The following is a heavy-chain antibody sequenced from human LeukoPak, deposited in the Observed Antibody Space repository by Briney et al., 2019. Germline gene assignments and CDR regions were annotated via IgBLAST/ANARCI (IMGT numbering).Heavy chain of an antibody. CDR2: IYSGGST. CDR1: GFTVSTNY. CDR3: ARGLRYSSGWAIFDY. D-gene: IGHD6-19*01. V-gene: IGHV3-66*01. J-gene: IGHJ4*02. Sequence: PGGSLRLSCAASGFTVSTNYMSWVRQAPGKGLEWVSVIYSGGSTYYADSVKGRFTISRDNSKNTLYLQMNSLRAEDTAAYYCARGLRYSSGWAIFDYWGQGTLVTVSS.